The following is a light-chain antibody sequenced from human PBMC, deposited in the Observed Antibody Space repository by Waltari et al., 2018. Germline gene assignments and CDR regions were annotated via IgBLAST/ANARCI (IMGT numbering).Light chain of an antibody. J-gene: IGLJ2*01. CDR1: SSDLGGYNY. CDR2: DVR. CDR3: SSYSSSSTLV. V-gene: IGLV2-14*03. Sequence: QSALTQPASVSGSPGQSITISCTGTSSDLGGYNYVSWYQQHPDKAPKLMIYDVRNRPSGVSNRFSGSKSGNTASLTISGLQAEDEADYYCSSYSSSSTLVFGGGTKLTVL.